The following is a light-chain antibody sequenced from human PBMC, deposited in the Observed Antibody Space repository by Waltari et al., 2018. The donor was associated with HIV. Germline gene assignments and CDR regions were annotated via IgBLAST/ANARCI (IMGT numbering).Light chain of an antibody. J-gene: IGLJ3*02. CDR1: SSDIGAYDY. V-gene: IGLV2-14*03. CDR2: DVS. Sequence: LTQPASVSGSPGQSITISCFGTSSDIGAYDYVSWYQQRPGKAPRVMIYDVSNRPSGVPVRFSGSKSGDSASLTISGLQAEDEAHYHCCAYSSDNTPVFGGGTRLTVL. CDR3: CAYSSDNTPV.